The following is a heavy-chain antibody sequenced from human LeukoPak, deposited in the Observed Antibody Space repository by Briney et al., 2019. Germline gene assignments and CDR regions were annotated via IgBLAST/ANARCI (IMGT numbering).Heavy chain of an antibody. J-gene: IGHJ4*02. CDR3: AKDLEEVVTPPNY. CDR1: GFTFSSYG. D-gene: IGHD4-23*01. Sequence: GGSLRLSCAASGFTFSSYGMNWVRQAPGKGLEWVAVISYDGSNKYYADSVKGRFTISRDNSKNTLYLQMNSLRAEDTAVYYCAKDLEEVVTPPNYWGQGTLVTVSS. V-gene: IGHV3-30*18. CDR2: ISYDGSNK.